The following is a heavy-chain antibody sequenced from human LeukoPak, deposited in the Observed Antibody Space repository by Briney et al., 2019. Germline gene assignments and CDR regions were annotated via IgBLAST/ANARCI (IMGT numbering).Heavy chain of an antibody. CDR2: INHSGST. D-gene: IGHD3-10*01. V-gene: IGHV4-34*01. Sequence: PSETLSLTCAVYGGSFSGYYWSWIRQPPGEGLEWIGEINHSGSTNYNPSLKSRVTISVDTSKNQFSLKLSSVTAADTAVYYCARGEAVVRLLDYWGQGTLVTVSS. CDR1: GGSFSGYY. CDR3: ARGEAVVRLLDY. J-gene: IGHJ4*02.